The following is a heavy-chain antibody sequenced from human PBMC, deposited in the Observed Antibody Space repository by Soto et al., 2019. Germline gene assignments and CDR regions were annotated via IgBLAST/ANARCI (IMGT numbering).Heavy chain of an antibody. V-gene: IGHV1-69*13. CDR2: IIPIFGTA. CDR1: GGTFSSYA. D-gene: IGHD3-22*01. CDR3: ARAGDYYDSSGPPGGMDV. Sequence: ASVKVSCKASGGTFSSYAISWVRQAPGQGLEWMGGIIPIFGTANYAQKFQGRVTITADESTSTAYMELSSLRSEDTAVYYCARAGDYYDSSGPPGGMDVWGQGTTVTVYS. J-gene: IGHJ6*02.